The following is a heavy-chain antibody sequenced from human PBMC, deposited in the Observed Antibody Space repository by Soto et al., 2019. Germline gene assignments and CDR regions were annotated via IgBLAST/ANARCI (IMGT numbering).Heavy chain of an antibody. J-gene: IGHJ4*02. D-gene: IGHD2-2*01. CDR3: AKVLSVGDFFDY. V-gene: IGHV3-23*01. CDR2: ISGSGGST. Sequence: VGSLRLSCAASGFTFSSYAMSWVRQAPGKGLEWVSAISGSGGSTYYADSVKGRFTISRDNSENTLYLQMNSLRAEDTAVYSCAKVLSVGDFFDYWGQGALVTVSS. CDR1: GFTFSSYA.